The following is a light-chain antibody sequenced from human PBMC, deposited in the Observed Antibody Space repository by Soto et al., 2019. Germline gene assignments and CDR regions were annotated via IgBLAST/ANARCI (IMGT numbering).Light chain of an antibody. CDR2: EVS. CDR3: SSYTTSSTQV. J-gene: IGLJ3*02. CDR1: SSDIGTYNY. V-gene: IGLV2-14*01. Sequence: QSALTQPASVSGSPGQSITISCTGTSSDIGTYNYVSWYQQHPGKVPKLRIYEVSNRPSGVSDRFSGSKSGNTASLAISGLQDEAEADYSCSSYTTSSTQVFGGGTKLTVL.